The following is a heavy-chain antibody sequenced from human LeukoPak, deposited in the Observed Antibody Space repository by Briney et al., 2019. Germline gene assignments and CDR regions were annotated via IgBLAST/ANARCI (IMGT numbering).Heavy chain of an antibody. V-gene: IGHV3-11*01. J-gene: IGHJ4*02. CDR1: GFTFSDYY. CDR3: ARRGYYGSGSYSVYFDY. D-gene: IGHD3-10*01. CDR2: ISSSGSTI. Sequence: NPGGSLRLSCAASGFTFSDYYMSWIRQAPGKGLEWVSYISSSGSTIYYADSVKGRFTISRDNAKNYLYLQMNSLRGEDTALYYCARRGYYGSGSYSVYFDYWGQGTLVTVSS.